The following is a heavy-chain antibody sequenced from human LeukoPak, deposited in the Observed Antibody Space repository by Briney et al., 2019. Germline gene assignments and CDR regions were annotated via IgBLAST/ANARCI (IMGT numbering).Heavy chain of an antibody. D-gene: IGHD2-21*01. CDR1: GGSFSGYY. J-gene: IGHJ5*02. CDR3: ARGGDRKMQRFPWFGP. CDR2: INHYGST. V-gene: IGHV4-34*01. Sequence: SETLSLTCAVYGGSFSGYYWSWIRQPPGKGLEWIGDINHYGSTHYNPSLKSRVSISVGTSKNQFFLELSSVTGADTALYYCARGGDRKMQRFPWFGPSGPGTLVTVSS.